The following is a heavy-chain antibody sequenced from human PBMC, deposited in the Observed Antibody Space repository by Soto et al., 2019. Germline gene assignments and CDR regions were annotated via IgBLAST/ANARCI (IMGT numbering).Heavy chain of an antibody. Sequence: QVQLVEPGGGVVQPGRSLRLSCAASGFTFSSYGMHWVRQAPGKGLEWVAVIWYDGSNKYYADSVKGRFTISRDNSKNTLYLQMNSLRAEDTAVYYCARDPGGASSGWYYFDYWGQGTLVTVSS. V-gene: IGHV3-33*01. D-gene: IGHD6-19*01. CDR3: ARDPGGASSGWYYFDY. CDR2: IWYDGSNK. J-gene: IGHJ4*02. CDR1: GFTFSSYG.